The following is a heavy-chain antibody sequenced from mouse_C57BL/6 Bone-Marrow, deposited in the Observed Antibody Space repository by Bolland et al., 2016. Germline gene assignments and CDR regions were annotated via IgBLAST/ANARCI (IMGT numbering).Heavy chain of an antibody. Sequence: NNGDTIYNQKFKGKATLTVDKSSSTAYMELRSLTSEDTAVYYCARSYYYGSSLYAMDYWGQGT. V-gene: IGHV1-18*01. J-gene: IGHJ4*01. D-gene: IGHD1-1*01. CDR3: ARSYYYGSSLYAMDY. CDR2: NNGDT.